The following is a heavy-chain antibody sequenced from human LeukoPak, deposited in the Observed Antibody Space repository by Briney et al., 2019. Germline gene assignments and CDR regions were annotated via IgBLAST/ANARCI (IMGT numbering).Heavy chain of an antibody. V-gene: IGHV3-21*06. CDR2: ISSSSSYI. Sequence: PGGSERLFCAASGFTFSSYTMNWVRQAPGKGLEWVSSISSSSSYIYYADSVKGRFTNFRDNAKNSLYLQMDSLRAEDTAVYYCARDTYDILTGYYKCAFDIWGQGTMVTVS. CDR3: ARDTYDILTGYYKCAFDI. J-gene: IGHJ3*02. CDR1: GFTFSSYT. D-gene: IGHD3-9*01.